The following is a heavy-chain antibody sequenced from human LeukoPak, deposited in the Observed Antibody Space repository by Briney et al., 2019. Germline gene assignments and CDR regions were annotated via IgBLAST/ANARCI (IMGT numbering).Heavy chain of an antibody. CDR3: ASRSGVYYPYSMDV. J-gene: IGHJ6*03. CDR2: ISSSGSTI. V-gene: IGHV3-48*03. D-gene: IGHD1-26*01. CDR1: GFTFSGYE. Sequence: GGSLRLSCAASGFTFSGYEMNWVRQAPGKGLEWVSYISSSGSTIYYTDSVKGRFAISRDNAKNSLYLQMNSLRAEDTAVYYCASRSGVYYPYSMDVWGKGTTVTVSS.